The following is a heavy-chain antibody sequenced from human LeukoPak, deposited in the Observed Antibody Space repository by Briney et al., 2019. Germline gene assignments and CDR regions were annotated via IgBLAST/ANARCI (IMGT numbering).Heavy chain of an antibody. CDR3: ARGSSWPYYFDY. CDR1: GGSISSYY. V-gene: IGHV4-59*01. D-gene: IGHD6-13*01. J-gene: IGHJ4*02. Sequence: KPSETLSLTCTVSGGSISSYYWSWIRQPPGKGLEWIGYIYYSGSTNYNPSLKSRVTISVDTSKNQFSLKLSSVTAADTAVYYCARGSSWPYYFDYWGQGTLVTVSS. CDR2: IYYSGST.